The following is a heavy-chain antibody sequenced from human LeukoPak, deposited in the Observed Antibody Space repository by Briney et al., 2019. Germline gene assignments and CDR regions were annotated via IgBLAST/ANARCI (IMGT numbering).Heavy chain of an antibody. CDR3: ARLYGYYFDY. V-gene: IGHV3-48*03. J-gene: IGHJ4*02. Sequence: GGYLRLSCAASGFTFSGFGMNWVRQAPGKGLEWVSYISSSSGSTLYYADSLKGRFTISRDNAKNSLYLQMNSLRAEDTAVYYCARLYGYYFDYWGQGTLVTVSS. CDR2: ISSSSGSTL. D-gene: IGHD4-17*01. CDR1: GFTFSGFG.